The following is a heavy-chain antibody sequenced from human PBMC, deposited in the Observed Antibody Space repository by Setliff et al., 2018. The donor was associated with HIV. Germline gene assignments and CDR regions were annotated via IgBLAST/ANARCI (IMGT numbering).Heavy chain of an antibody. Sequence: ASVKVSCKISGFTLNELSIQWVRQAPAKGLEWMGGFDPEAGEIIYAQKFQGRVTMTEDTSTDTAYMDLSSLRSEDTTVYYCATHPPYRSAWYMRSWGQGTLVTVSS. CDR1: GFTLNELS. J-gene: IGHJ5*02. D-gene: IGHD6-19*01. CDR2: FDPEAGEI. CDR3: ATHPPYRSAWYMRS. V-gene: IGHV1-24*01.